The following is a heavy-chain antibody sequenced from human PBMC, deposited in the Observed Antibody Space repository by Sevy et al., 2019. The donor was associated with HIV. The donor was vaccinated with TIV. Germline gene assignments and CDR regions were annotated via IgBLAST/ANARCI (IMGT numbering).Heavy chain of an antibody. CDR3: VGRSF. J-gene: IGHJ4*02. CDR1: GFSVSSDF. Sequence: GGSLRLSCAASGFSVSSDFMNWVRQAPGKGLEWVSLIYVDDGTHYADSVKGRFIISRDNSKNTLDLQMNSLRVEDSAVYYCVGRSFWGQGTLVTVSS. CDR2: IYVDDGT. V-gene: IGHV3-53*01.